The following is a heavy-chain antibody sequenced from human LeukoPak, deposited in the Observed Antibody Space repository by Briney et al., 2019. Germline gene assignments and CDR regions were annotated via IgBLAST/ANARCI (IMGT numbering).Heavy chain of an antibody. Sequence: GGSMRLACAASGFTFSSYSMNWVRQAPGKGLEWVSSISSSSSYIYYADSVKGRFTISRDNAKNSLYLQMNSLRAEDTAVYYCARALLQRGDYWGQGTLVTVSS. J-gene: IGHJ4*02. CDR3: ARALLQRGDY. D-gene: IGHD2-15*01. CDR1: GFTFSSYS. V-gene: IGHV3-21*01. CDR2: ISSSSSYI.